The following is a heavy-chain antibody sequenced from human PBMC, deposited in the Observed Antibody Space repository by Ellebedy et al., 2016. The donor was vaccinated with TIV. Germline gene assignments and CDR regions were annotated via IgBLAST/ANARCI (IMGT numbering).Heavy chain of an antibody. Sequence: GESLKISCAASGFTFSSYAMSWVRQAPGKGLEWVSAISGSGGSTYYADSVKGRFTISRDNSKNTLYLQMNSLRAEDTAVYYCARPKGSYYNAFDYWGQGTLVTVSS. J-gene: IGHJ4*02. D-gene: IGHD3-10*01. CDR2: ISGSGGST. CDR3: ARPKGSYYNAFDY. V-gene: IGHV3-23*01. CDR1: GFTFSSYA.